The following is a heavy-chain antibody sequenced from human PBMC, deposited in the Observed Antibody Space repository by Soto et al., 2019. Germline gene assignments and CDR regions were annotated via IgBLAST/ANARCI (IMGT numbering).Heavy chain of an antibody. J-gene: IGHJ6*03. CDR1: GFTFSSYG. D-gene: IGHD4-4*01. V-gene: IGHV3-33*06. Sequence: GSLRLSCAASGFTFSSYGMHWFRQAPGKGVEWVAVIWYDGSNKYYAESVKGRFTISRDNSKNTLYLQMNSLRAEDTAVYYCAKGYSIYYYYMDVWGKGTTVTFSS. CDR2: IWYDGSNK. CDR3: AKGYSIYYYYMDV.